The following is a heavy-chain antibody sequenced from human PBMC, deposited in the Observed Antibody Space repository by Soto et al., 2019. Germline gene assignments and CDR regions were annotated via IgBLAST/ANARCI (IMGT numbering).Heavy chain of an antibody. V-gene: IGHV3-23*04. CDR2: ISGGGDTT. CDR1: GFTFNNYA. D-gene: IGHD3-10*01. Sequence: EVQLVESGGGLVQPGGSLRLSCAASGFTFNNYAMTGVRQAPGKGLEWVSAISGGGDTTSYADSVKGRFTVSRDGSKNTLYLQMSSLRAEDTALYYCAKGRGGSGSLTPRVDFWGQGTLVTVSS. CDR3: AKGRGGSGSLTPRVDF. J-gene: IGHJ4*02.